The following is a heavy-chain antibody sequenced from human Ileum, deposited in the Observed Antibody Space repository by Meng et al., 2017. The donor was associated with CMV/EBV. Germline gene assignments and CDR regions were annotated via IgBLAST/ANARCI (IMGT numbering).Heavy chain of an antibody. Sequence: SCKASGYNFTNNNMIWVRQAPGQGPEWMGWINTNTGNPTYAQGFTGRFVFSLDSSVSTTYLEISSLEAEDTAVYYCARDGLSGRYFDYWGQGTLVTVSS. J-gene: IGHJ4*02. V-gene: IGHV7-4-1*02. D-gene: IGHD1-26*01. CDR2: INTNTGNP. CDR1: GYNFTNNN. CDR3: ARDGLSGRYFDY.